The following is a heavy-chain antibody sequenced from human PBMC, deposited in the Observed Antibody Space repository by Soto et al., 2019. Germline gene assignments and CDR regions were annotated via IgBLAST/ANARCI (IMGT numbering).Heavy chain of an antibody. J-gene: IGHJ6*02. Sequence: SVTVSCKASGGTFSSYAISWVRQAPGQGLEWMGGIIPIFGTANYAQKFQGRVTITADKSTSTAYMELSSLRSEDTAVYYCARGGVVPAAINYYYGMDVWGQGTTVTVSS. CDR3: ARGGVVPAAINYYYGMDV. V-gene: IGHV1-69*06. CDR1: GGTFSSYA. CDR2: IIPIFGTA. D-gene: IGHD2-2*02.